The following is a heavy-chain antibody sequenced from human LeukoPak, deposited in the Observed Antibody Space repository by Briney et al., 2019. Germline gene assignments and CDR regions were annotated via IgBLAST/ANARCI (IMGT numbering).Heavy chain of an antibody. CDR1: GGSFSGYS. J-gene: IGHJ4*02. Sequence: PSETLSLTCAVYGGSFSGYSWSWIRQPPGKGLEWIGYIYHSGSTYYNPSLKSRVTISVDRSKNQFSLKLSSVTAADTAVYYCAIFGSWMRGSYFFDYWGQGTLVTVSS. V-gene: IGHV4-30-2*01. D-gene: IGHD3-3*01. CDR3: AIFGSWMRGSYFFDY. CDR2: IYHSGST.